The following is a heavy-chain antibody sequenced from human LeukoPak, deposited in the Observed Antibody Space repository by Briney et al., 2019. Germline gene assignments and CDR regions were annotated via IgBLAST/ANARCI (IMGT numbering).Heavy chain of an antibody. J-gene: IGHJ4*02. D-gene: IGHD3-22*01. CDR2: IKQDGSEK. CDR3: AREVYYYDSSGYYYSGGFGY. CDR1: GFTFSSYW. Sequence: GGSLRLSCAASGFTFSSYWMSWVRQAPGKGLEWVANIKQDGSEKYYVDSVKGRFTISRDNAKNSLYLQMNSLRAEDTAVYYCAREVYYYDSSGYYYSGGFGYWGQGTLVTVSS. V-gene: IGHV3-7*01.